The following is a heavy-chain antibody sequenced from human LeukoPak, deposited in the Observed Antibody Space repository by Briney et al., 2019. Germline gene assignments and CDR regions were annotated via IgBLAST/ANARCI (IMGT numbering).Heavy chain of an antibody. J-gene: IGHJ4*02. CDR1: GFTFGDYA. CDR3: STSVYTTSFDY. V-gene: IGHV3-49*04. Sequence: PGGSLRLSCTASGFTFGDYAMSWVRQAPGKGLEWVGFIRSKAYGGTTEYAASVKGRFTISRDDSKNTIYLQMNSLKTDDTAVYYCSTSVYTTSFDYWGQGTLVTVSS. CDR2: IRSKAYGGTT. D-gene: IGHD1-26*01.